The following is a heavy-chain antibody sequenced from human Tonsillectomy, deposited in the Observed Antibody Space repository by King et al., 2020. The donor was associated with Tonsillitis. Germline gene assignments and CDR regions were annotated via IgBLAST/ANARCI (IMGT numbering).Heavy chain of an antibody. J-gene: IGHJ3*02. CDR2: IIPIFGTA. Sequence: QLVQSGAEVKKPGSSVKVSCKASGGTFSSYAISWVRQAPGQGLEWMGGIIPIFGTANYAQKFQGRVTITADESTSTAYMELSSLRSEDTAVYYCARDKSVVGAISDAFDIWGQGTMVTVSS. V-gene: IGHV1-69*12. CDR1: GGTFSSYA. CDR3: ARDKSVVGAISDAFDI. D-gene: IGHD1-26*01.